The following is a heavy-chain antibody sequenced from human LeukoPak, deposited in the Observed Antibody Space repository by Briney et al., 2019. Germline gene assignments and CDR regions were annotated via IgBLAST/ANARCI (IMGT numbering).Heavy chain of an antibody. CDR3: ARYDFWSGSDY. D-gene: IGHD3-3*01. CDR1: GFTFGNYG. Sequence: GSLRLSCAASGFTFGNYGMSWIRQPPGKGLEWIGEINHSGSTNYNPSLKSRVTISVDTSKNQFSLKLSSVTAADTAVYYCARYDFWSGSDYWGQGTLVTVSS. CDR2: INHSGST. J-gene: IGHJ4*02. V-gene: IGHV4-34*01.